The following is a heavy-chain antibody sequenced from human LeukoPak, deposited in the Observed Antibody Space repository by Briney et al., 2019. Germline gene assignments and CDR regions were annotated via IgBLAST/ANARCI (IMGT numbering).Heavy chain of an antibody. CDR1: GYTFTGYY. CDR3: ARVGDYSPRGWFDP. D-gene: IGHD4-11*01. V-gene: IGHV1-2*02. J-gene: IGHJ5*02. CDR2: INPNSGGT. Sequence: ASVKVSCKASGYTFTGYYMHWVRQAPGQGLEWMGWINPNSGGTNYAQKFQGRVTMTRDMSTRTLYMELSSLRSEDTAFYYCARVGDYSPRGWFDPWGQGILVTVSS.